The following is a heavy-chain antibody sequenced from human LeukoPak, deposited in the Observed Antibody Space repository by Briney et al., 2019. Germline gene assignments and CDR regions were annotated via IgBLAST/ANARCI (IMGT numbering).Heavy chain of an antibody. J-gene: IGHJ5*02. V-gene: IGHV1-2*02. CDR2: INPNSGGT. D-gene: IGHD2-15*01. CDR1: GYTFTGYY. Sequence: GASVKVSCKASGYTFTGYYMHWVRQAPGQGLERMGWINPNSGGTNYAQKFQGRVTMTRDTSISTAYTELSRLRSDDTAVYYCAREADIVVVTNWFDPWGQGTLVTVSS. CDR3: AREADIVVVTNWFDP.